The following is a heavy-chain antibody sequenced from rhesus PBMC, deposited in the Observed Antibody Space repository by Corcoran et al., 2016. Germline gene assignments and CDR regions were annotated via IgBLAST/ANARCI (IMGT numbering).Heavy chain of an antibody. Sequence: QLQLQESGPGLVKPSETLSLTCAVSGGSISSNYWSWIRQPPGKGQEWIGRITGSGGSTDYNPTLKSRVTISTYPSKNQFSLKLSSVTAADTAVYYCASPRTVGQIDYWGQGVLVTVSS. CDR2: ITGSGGST. V-gene: IGHV4-173*01. D-gene: IGHD3-3*01. CDR3: ASPRTVGQIDY. J-gene: IGHJ4*01. CDR1: GGSISSNY.